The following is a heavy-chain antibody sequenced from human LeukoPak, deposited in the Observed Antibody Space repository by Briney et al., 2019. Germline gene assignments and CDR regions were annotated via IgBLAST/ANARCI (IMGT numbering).Heavy chain of an antibody. J-gene: IGHJ4*02. CDR1: GFTFSSYA. CDR3: AKDASMVTAIKKLHYFDY. V-gene: IGHV3-23*01. CDR2: ISGSGGST. Sequence: PGGSLRLSCAASGFTFSSYAMSWVRQAPGKGLEWVSAISGSGGSTYYADSVKGRFTISRDNSKNTLYLQMNSLRVEDTAVYYCAKDASMVTAIKKLHYFDYWGQGTLVTVSS. D-gene: IGHD2-21*02.